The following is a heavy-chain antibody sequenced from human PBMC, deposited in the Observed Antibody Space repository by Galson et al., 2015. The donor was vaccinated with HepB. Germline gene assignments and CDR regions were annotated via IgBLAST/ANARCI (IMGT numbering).Heavy chain of an antibody. J-gene: IGHJ4*02. Sequence: SLRLSCAASGFTFSNAWMSWVRQAPGKGLEWVGRIKSKTDGETTDYAAPVKGRFTISRDDSKNTLYLQMNSLKTEDTAVYYCTTSDYWGQGTLVTVSS. CDR3: TTSDY. V-gene: IGHV3-15*01. CDR1: GFTFSNAW. CDR2: IKSKTDGETT.